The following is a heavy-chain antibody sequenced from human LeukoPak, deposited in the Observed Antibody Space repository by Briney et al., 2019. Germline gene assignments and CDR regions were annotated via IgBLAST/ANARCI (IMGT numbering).Heavy chain of an antibody. Sequence: PGGSLRLSCAASGFTFSDTWMHWVRQAPGKGLVWVSRIRSDGSDTRYAESVKGRFTISRDNAKNTLYLQMNSLRAEDTAVYYCAREDYGDYVFFAFDIWGQGTMVTVSS. CDR3: AREDYGDYVFFAFDI. CDR1: GFTFSDTW. CDR2: IRSDGSDT. V-gene: IGHV3-74*01. J-gene: IGHJ3*02. D-gene: IGHD4-17*01.